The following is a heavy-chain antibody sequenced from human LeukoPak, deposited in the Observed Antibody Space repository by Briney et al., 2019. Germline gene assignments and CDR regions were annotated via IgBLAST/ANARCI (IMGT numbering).Heavy chain of an antibody. CDR1: GGSISSYY. Sequence: SETLSLTCTVSGGSISSYYWSWIRQPPGKGLEWIGYIYYSGSTNYNPSLKSRVTISVDTSKNQFSLKLSSVTAADTAVYYCARDVYYYDSSGYENAFDIWGQGTMVTVSS. CDR3: ARDVYYYDSSGYENAFDI. D-gene: IGHD3-22*01. J-gene: IGHJ3*02. CDR2: IYYSGST. V-gene: IGHV4-59*12.